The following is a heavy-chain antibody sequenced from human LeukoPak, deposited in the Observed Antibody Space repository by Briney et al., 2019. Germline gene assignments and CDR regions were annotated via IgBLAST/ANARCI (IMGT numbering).Heavy chain of an antibody. Sequence: SVKVSCKTSGGYFVTYATNWVRQVPGQGLEWMGRIIPAISRTYYTYNFEDRVTITADDSATTAYLEVTNLRPEDTAMYCCTRVADSNLVSDAFDVWGQGTMVRVSS. CDR3: TRVADSNLVSDAFDV. V-gene: IGHV1-69*11. CDR1: GGYFVTYA. CDR2: IIPAISRT. D-gene: IGHD2-21*01. J-gene: IGHJ3*01.